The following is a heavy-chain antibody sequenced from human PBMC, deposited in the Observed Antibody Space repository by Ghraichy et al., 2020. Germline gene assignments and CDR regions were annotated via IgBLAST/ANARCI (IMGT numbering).Heavy chain of an antibody. J-gene: IGHJ4*02. CDR1: GFTFGRYS. Sequence: GGSLRLSCAASGFTFGRYSMNWVRQAPGKGLEWVSYISSSSSTIYYADSVKGRFTISRDNAKNSLYLQMNSLRDEDTAIYYCARDRDDNWGTYRYTCDNWGQGTLVTVSS. D-gene: IGHD3-16*02. CDR3: ARDRDDNWGTYRYTCDN. V-gene: IGHV3-48*02. CDR2: ISSSSSTI.